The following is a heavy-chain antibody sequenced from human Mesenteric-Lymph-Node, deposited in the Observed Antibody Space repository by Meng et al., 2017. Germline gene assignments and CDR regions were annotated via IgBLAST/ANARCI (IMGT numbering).Heavy chain of an antibody. CDR1: GGSISSSSYY. CDR3: ARVDVARVGYCSGGSCYSLHYFDY. J-gene: IGHJ4*02. Sequence: SETLSLTCTVPGGSISSSSYYWGWIRQPPGKGLEWIGSIYYSGSTYYNPSLKSRVTISVGTSKNQFSLKLSSVTAADTAVYYCARVDVARVGYCSGGSCYSLHYFDYWGQGTLVTVSS. V-gene: IGHV4-39*07. D-gene: IGHD2-15*01. CDR2: IYYSGST.